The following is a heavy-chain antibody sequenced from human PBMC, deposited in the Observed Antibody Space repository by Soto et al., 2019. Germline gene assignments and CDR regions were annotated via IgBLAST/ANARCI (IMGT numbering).Heavy chain of an antibody. CDR1: GFTFSSYE. J-gene: IGHJ5*02. CDR2: ISSSGSTI. Sequence: EVQLVESGGGLVQPGGSLRLSCAASGFTFSSYEMNWVRQAPGKGLEWVSYISSSGSTIYYADSVKGRFTISRDNAKNSPYLQMNSLRAEDTAVYYCARDYTGWFDPWGQGTLVTVSS. V-gene: IGHV3-48*03. CDR3: ARDYTGWFDP. D-gene: IGHD3-10*01.